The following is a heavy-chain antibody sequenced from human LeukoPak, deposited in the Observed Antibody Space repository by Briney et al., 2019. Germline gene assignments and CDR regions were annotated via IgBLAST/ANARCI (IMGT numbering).Heavy chain of an antibody. J-gene: IGHJ4*02. CDR2: INHSGST. CDR1: GGSFSGYY. Sequence: SETLSLTCAVYGGSFSGYYWGWIRQPPGKGLEWIGEINHSGSTNYNPSLKSRVTISVDTSKNQFSLKLSSVTAADTAIYYCARSKGDSSSRYFDDWGQGTLLTVSS. V-gene: IGHV4-34*01. CDR3: ARSKGDSSSRYFDD. D-gene: IGHD6-6*01.